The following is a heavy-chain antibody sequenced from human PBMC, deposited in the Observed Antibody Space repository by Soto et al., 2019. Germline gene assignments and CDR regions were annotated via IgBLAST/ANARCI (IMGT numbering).Heavy chain of an antibody. V-gene: IGHV4-4*07. CDR1: GGSISNYY. J-gene: IGHJ5*02. CDR3: ATRITVFGLLIPPFDP. D-gene: IGHD3-3*01. Sequence: PSETLSLTCTVSGGSISNYYWSWIRQPAGKGLEWLGRIHDSGSSAYNPSLKSRVTMSVDTSKNQFSLRLSSVTAADTAIYYCATRITVFGLLIPPFDPWGQGTQVTVS. CDR2: IHDSGSS.